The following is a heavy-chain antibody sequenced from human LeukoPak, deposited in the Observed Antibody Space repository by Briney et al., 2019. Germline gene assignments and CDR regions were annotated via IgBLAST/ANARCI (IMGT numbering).Heavy chain of an antibody. Sequence: GGSLRLSCAASGFTFSTYAMTWVRQTPGKGLEWVASISSSAGSTYYADNVKGRFTISRDNSKNTVDLQMDSLRAEDTALYYCATDRPVRRYFDWSGLFDSWGQGTLVAVSS. CDR2: ISSSAGST. CDR3: ATDRPVRRYFDWSGLFDS. V-gene: IGHV3-23*01. J-gene: IGHJ4*02. D-gene: IGHD3-9*01. CDR1: GFTFSTYA.